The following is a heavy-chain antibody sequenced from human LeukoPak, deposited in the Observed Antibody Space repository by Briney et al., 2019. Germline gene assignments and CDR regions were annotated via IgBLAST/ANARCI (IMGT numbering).Heavy chain of an antibody. D-gene: IGHD2-8*01. V-gene: IGHV3-30*04. J-gene: IGHJ4*02. CDR2: ISYDGSNK. CDR3: ARHCVSNIVPDY. CDR1: GFTFSSYA. Sequence: GGSLRLSCAASGFTFSSYAMHWVRQAPGKGLEWVAVISYDGSNKYYADSVKGRFTISRDNSKNTLYLQMNSLRAEDTAVYYCARHCVSNIVPDYWGQGTLVTVSS.